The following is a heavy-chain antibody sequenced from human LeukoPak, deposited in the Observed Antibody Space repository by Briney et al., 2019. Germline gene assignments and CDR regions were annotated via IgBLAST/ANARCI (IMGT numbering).Heavy chain of an antibody. CDR1: GGSISSYY. V-gene: IGHV4-59*12. J-gene: IGHJ4*02. Sequence: PSETLSLTCTVSGGSISSYYWSWIRQPPGKGLEWIGEIYHSGSTNYNPSLKSRVTISVDKSKNQFSLKLSSVTAADTAVYYCARGVVWGSSWPFDYWGQGTLVTVSS. CDR2: IYHSGST. D-gene: IGHD6-13*01. CDR3: ARGVVWGSSWPFDY.